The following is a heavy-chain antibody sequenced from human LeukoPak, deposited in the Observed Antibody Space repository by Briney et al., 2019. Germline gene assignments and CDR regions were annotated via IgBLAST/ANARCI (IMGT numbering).Heavy chain of an antibody. D-gene: IGHD5-18*01. CDR2: ISSSSSYI. Sequence: GGSLRLSCAASGFTFSSYSMNWVRQAPGKGLEWVSSISSSSSYIYYADSVKGRFTISRDNAKNSLYLQMNSLRAADTAVYYCARVDTAILSRGFDPWGQGTLVTVSS. V-gene: IGHV3-21*01. CDR1: GFTFSSYS. J-gene: IGHJ5*02. CDR3: ARVDTAILSRGFDP.